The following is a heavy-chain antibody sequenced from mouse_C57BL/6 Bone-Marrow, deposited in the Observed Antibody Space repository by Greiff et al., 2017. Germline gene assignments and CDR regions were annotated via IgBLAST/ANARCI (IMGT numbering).Heavy chain of an antibody. V-gene: IGHV1-19*01. D-gene: IGHD4-1*02. CDR1: GYTFTDYY. Sequence: EVQLQESGPVLVKPGASVKMSCKASGYTFTDYYMNWVKQSHGKSLEWIGVINPYNGGTSYNQKFKGKATLTVDKSSSTAYMELNSLTSEDSAVYYCARTTGTGLFAYWGQGTLVTVSA. CDR3: ARTTGTGLFAY. CDR2: INPYNGGT. J-gene: IGHJ3*01.